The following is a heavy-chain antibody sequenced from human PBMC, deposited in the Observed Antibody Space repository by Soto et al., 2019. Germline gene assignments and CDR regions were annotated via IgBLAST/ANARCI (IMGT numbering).Heavy chain of an antibody. V-gene: IGHV4-34*01. D-gene: IGHD3-3*01. CDR3: ARDKSPGVFDY. J-gene: IGHJ4*02. CDR2: INHSGST. CDR1: GGSFSGYY. Sequence: QVQLQQWGAGLLKPSETLSLTCAVYGGSFSGYYWTWIRQPPGTGLEWIGEINHSGSTNYNPSLNFRVSISVDTSKTQFSLKLTSVTGADTAVYYCARDKSPGVFDYWGQGTLVTASS.